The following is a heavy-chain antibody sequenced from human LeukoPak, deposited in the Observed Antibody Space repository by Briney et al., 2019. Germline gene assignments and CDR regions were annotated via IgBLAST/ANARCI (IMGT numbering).Heavy chain of an antibody. Sequence: PGGSLRLSCAASGFTFSSYAMSWVRQAPGKGLEWVSSISGSGGSTYYADSVKGGFTISRDSSKNTLYLQMNSLRTEDTAVYYCAKGVSIAVAALDAFDMWGQGTMVIVSS. CDR1: GFTFSSYA. V-gene: IGHV3-23*01. CDR2: ISGSGGST. J-gene: IGHJ3*02. D-gene: IGHD6-19*01. CDR3: AKGVSIAVAALDAFDM.